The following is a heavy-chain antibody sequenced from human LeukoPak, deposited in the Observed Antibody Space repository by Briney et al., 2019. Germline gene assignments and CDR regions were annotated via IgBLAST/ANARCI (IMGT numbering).Heavy chain of an antibody. V-gene: IGHV4-30-4*07. CDR2: ISYSGNT. CDR3: ARAGRWEGRPHAFDI. CDR1: GVSISSGGYS. Sequence: SQTLSLTCAVSGVSISSGGYSWTWIRQPPGKGLEWIGYISYSGNTYYNPSLKSRVTISVDTSKNQFSLKLSSVTAADTAVYYCARAGRWEGRPHAFDIWGQGTMVAVSS. D-gene: IGHD1-26*01. J-gene: IGHJ3*02.